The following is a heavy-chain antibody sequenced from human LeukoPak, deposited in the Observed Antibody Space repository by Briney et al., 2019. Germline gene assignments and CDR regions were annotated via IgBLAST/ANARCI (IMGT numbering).Heavy chain of an antibody. CDR1: RYTFTGYY. D-gene: IGHD5-18*01. CDR2: INPNSGVT. J-gene: IGHJ6*03. V-gene: IGHV1-2*02. Sequence: GASVKVSCKASRYTFTGYYMHWVRQAPGQGLEWMGWINPNSGVTDYAQNFQGRVTMTRDTSISTAYVELSRLRSDDTAVYYCANLPWPDTAMSYYYYMDVWGKGTTVTVSS. CDR3: ANLPWPDTAMSYYYYMDV.